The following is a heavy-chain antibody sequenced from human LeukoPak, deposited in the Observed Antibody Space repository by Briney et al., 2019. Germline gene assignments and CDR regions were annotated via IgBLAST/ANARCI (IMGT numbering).Heavy chain of an antibody. Sequence: SETLSLTCTVSGGSISSYYWSWIRQPPGKGLEWIGYIYYSGSTNYNPSLKSRVTISVDTSKNQFSLQLSSVTAADTAVYYCAREGRVGPDAFDIWGQGTMVTVSS. CDR2: IYYSGST. CDR3: AREGRVGPDAFDI. CDR1: GGSISSYY. J-gene: IGHJ3*02. D-gene: IGHD1-26*01. V-gene: IGHV4-59*01.